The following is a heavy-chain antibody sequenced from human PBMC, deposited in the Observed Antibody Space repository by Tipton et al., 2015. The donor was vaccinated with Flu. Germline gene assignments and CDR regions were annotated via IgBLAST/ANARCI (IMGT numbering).Heavy chain of an antibody. J-gene: IGHJ4*02. D-gene: IGHD3-16*01. CDR3: ARGERYYFDY. CDR2: IYTSGST. V-gene: IGHV4-4*07. Sequence: LRLSCTVSGGSISSYYWSWIRQPAGKGLEWIGRIYTSGSTNYNPSLKSRVTISVDTSKNQFSLKLSSVTAADTAVYYCARGERYYFDYWGQGTLVTVSS. CDR1: GGSISSYY.